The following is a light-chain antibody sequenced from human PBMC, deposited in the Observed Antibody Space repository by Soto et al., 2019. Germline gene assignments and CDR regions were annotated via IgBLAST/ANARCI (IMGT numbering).Light chain of an antibody. Sequence: DIQMTQSPSSLSASVGDRVTITCRASQSITSITSFLNWYQQKPGKAPTLLIYAASTLQSGVPSRFSGSGSGTDFTLTISGLQPEDFATYYCQQSYSPLFTFGPGTKVDI. J-gene: IGKJ3*01. CDR3: QQSYSPLFT. CDR2: AAS. V-gene: IGKV1-39*01. CDR1: QSITSITSF.